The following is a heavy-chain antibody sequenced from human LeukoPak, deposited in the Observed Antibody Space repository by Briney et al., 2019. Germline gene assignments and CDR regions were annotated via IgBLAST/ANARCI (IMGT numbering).Heavy chain of an antibody. Sequence: PSETLSLTCTVSGGFIRSHNYYWGWIRLPPGKGLEWIGSIYYSGSTYYNPSLKSRVTMSVDTSTNHFALKMTSVTAADTAVYYCARLLSYDILTDNYYKYYMDVWGKGTTVTVSS. D-gene: IGHD3-9*01. CDR3: ARLLSYDILTDNYYKYYMDV. CDR1: GGFIRSHNYY. CDR2: IYYSGST. J-gene: IGHJ6*03. V-gene: IGHV4-39*02.